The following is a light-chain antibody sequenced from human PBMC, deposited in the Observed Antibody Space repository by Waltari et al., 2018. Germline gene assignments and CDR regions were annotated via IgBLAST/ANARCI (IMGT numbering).Light chain of an antibody. J-gene: IGLJ2*01. Sequence: QSALTQPPSASGSPGQSVTISCTGSSSDVGAYNFVSWYKHHPGEAPQLIIYEVNKRPAGGPDRFPGSKSGNTASLTVSGLQAEDEADYFCGSYAGNNNFVVFGGGTKLTVL. CDR2: EVN. V-gene: IGLV2-8*01. CDR3: GSYAGNNNFVV. CDR1: SSDVGAYNF.